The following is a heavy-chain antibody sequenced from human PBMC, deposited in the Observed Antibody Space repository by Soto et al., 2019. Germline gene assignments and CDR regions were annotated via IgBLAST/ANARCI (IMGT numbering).Heavy chain of an antibody. V-gene: IGHV3-74*01. CDR1: VFTFSNYW. J-gene: IGHJ4*01. CDR2: INRDGSTT. Sequence: PGGSLRLSCSASVFTFSNYWMHWVRQAPGKGLVWVSRINRDGSTTTYADSVRGRFTISRDNAKNTLYLQMNSLRYDDTAVYYCTIDLTGRRDYWGEGAVVTGSA. CDR3: TIDLTGRRDY. D-gene: IGHD1-20*01.